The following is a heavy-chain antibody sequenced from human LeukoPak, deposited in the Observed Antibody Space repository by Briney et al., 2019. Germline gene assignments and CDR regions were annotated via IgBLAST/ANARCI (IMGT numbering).Heavy chain of an antibody. CDR3: AGVQIAAAGTGYMDV. CDR1: GYTFTCYY. J-gene: IGHJ6*03. CDR2: INPNSGGT. V-gene: IGHV1-2*02. Sequence: ASVKVSCKASGYTFTCYYMHWVRQAPGKGLEWMGWINPNSGGTNYAQKFQGRVTMTRDTSISTAYMELSRLRSDDTAVYYCAGVQIAAAGTGYMDVWGKGTTVTVSS. D-gene: IGHD6-13*01.